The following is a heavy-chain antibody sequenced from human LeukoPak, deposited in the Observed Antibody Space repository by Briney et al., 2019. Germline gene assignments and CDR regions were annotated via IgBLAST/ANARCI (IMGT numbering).Heavy chain of an antibody. V-gene: IGHV7-4-1*02. J-gene: IGHJ4*02. CDR3: ARTRAPYYYASGSPDF. CDR2: INTNTGSP. D-gene: IGHD3-10*01. CDR1: GYTFTTYA. Sequence: ASVKVSCKASGYTFTTYAMNWVRQAPGQGLGWMGWINTNTGSPNYAQGFTGRFVFSLDTSVSTAYLQITSLKAEDTAVYYCARTRAPYYYASGSPDFWGQGTLVTVSS.